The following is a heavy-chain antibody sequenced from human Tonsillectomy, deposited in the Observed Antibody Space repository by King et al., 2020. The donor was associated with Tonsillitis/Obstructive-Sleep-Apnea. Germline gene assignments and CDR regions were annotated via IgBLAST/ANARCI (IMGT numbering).Heavy chain of an antibody. J-gene: IGHJ3*02. V-gene: IGHV5-10-1*01. CDR2: IDTSDTYT. Sequence: QLVQSGAEVKKPGESLRISCKGSGDSFASYWINWVRQMPGKCLEWMGRIDTSDTYTNYRPSFQGHVTFSVDKSISTAYLQWSSLRASDTAIYYCAGGGVGYDFAFDIWGQGTMVTVSS. CDR1: GDSFASYW. CDR3: AGGGVGYDFAFDI. D-gene: IGHD5-12*01.